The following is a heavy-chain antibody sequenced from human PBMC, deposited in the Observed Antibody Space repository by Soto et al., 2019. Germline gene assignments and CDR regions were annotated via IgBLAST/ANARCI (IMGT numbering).Heavy chain of an antibody. D-gene: IGHD1-20*01. CDR1: GGTFSSYA. Sequence: SVKVSCKASGGTFSSYAISWVRQAPGQGLEWMGGIIPIFGTANYAQKFQGRVTITADESTSTAYMELSSLRSEDTAVYYCARESLYNWNDHNWFDPWGQGTLVTVSS. V-gene: IGHV1-69*13. CDR2: IIPIFGTA. CDR3: ARESLYNWNDHNWFDP. J-gene: IGHJ5*02.